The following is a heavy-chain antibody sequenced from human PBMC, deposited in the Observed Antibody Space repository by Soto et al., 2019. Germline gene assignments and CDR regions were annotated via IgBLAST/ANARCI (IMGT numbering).Heavy chain of an antibody. Sequence: GASVKGSCKTSGYTFSNYAISWVRQAPGQGLEWMGGISPNFGTANYAQKFQGRVTITADESTSTAYMELNSVTPEDTAIYYCARVSCSGGTCLDGLDVWGQGTTVTVSS. J-gene: IGHJ6*02. CDR3: ARVSCSGGTCLDGLDV. CDR2: ISPNFGTA. D-gene: IGHD2-15*01. CDR1: GYTFSNYA. V-gene: IGHV1-69*13.